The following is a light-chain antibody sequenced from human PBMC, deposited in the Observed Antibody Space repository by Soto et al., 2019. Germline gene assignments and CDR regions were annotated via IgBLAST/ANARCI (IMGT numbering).Light chain of an antibody. J-gene: IGKJ1*01. CDR2: DAS. CDR3: QQRSNWPRT. CDR1: QSVSSY. V-gene: IGKV3-11*01. Sequence: EIVLTQSPATLSLPPGERATLSCRASQSVSSYLAWYQQKPGQAPRLLIYDASSRATGIPARFSGSGSGTDFTLTISSLEPEDSAVYHCQQRSNWPRTFGQGTKVEIK.